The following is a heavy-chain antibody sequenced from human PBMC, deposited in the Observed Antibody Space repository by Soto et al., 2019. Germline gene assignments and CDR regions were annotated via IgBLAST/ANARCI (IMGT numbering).Heavy chain of an antibody. Sequence: EVQLVESGGGLVQPGGSLRLSCAASGFTFSSYWMHWVRQAPGKGLVWISRIKADGSSYYADSVRGRFTISRDNAKNTLYLQMKSLRDEDTAVYYCARGIRNYYGTDVWGQGTTVSVSS. V-gene: IGHV3-74*01. J-gene: IGHJ6*02. CDR3: ARGIRNYYGTDV. D-gene: IGHD5-18*01. CDR1: GFTFSSYW. CDR2: IKADGSS.